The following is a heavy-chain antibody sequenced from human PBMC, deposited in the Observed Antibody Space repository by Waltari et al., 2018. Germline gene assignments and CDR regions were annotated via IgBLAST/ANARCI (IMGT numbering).Heavy chain of an antibody. Sequence: QVQLEESGGGVLQPGGSLKLSCAASRFPFSSYTMHWVRQAPGKGPEWVTTILYDGGTTYYADSVRGRFTVSRDNPRNTMHLQMNSLRPDDTAVYYCVTGYYYGSGSPFDYWGPGTLVSVSS. D-gene: IGHD3-10*01. CDR2: ILYDGGTT. CDR1: RFPFSSYT. J-gene: IGHJ4*02. CDR3: VTGYYYGSGSPFDY. V-gene: IGHV3-30*01.